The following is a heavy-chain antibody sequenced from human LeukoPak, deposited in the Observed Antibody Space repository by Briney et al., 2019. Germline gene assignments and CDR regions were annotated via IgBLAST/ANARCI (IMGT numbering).Heavy chain of an antibody. CDR1: GFSISGYW. D-gene: IGHD3-10*01. CDR3: ATVRGGITLDY. V-gene: IGHV3-74*01. CDR2: INSDGSST. Sequence: AGGSLRLSCAASGFSISGYWMHWVRQAPGKGLVWVARINSDGSSTRCADSVKGRCTISRDNAENTLYLQMNSLRAEDTAVYYCATVRGGITLDYWGQGTLVTVSS. J-gene: IGHJ4*02.